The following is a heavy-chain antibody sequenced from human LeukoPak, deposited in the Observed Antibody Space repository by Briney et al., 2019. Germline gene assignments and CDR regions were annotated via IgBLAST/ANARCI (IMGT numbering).Heavy chain of an antibody. CDR3: TKDLRISGVSRWFDP. CDR2: ISYDGSSK. Sequence: GGSLRLSCAASGFTFNSYGMHWVRQAPGKGLEWVAVISYDGSSKFYADSVKGRFTVSRDNSKNTLYLQMNSLRPEDTAMYYCTKDLRISGVSRWFDPWGQGTLVTVSS. V-gene: IGHV3-30*18. D-gene: IGHD1-20*01. J-gene: IGHJ5*02. CDR1: GFTFNSYG.